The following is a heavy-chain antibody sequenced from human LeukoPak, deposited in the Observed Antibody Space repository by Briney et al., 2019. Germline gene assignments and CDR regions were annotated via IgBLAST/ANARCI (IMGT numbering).Heavy chain of an antibody. Sequence: SETLSLTCTVSGGSISSSSYYWGWIRQPPGKGLEWIGSIYYSGSTYYNPSLKSRVTISVDTSKNQFSLKLSSVTAADTAVYYCARRFWISYFDYWGQGTLVTVSS. CDR2: IYYSGST. V-gene: IGHV4-39*01. J-gene: IGHJ4*02. D-gene: IGHD1-1*01. CDR1: GGSISSSSYY. CDR3: ARRFWISYFDY.